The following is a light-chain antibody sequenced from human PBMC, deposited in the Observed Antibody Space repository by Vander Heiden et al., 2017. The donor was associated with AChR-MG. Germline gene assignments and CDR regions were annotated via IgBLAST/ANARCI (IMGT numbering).Light chain of an antibody. Sequence: QSALTQRLPVPGAPRQRNTLPCTGSRSNIGPGYDVHRYLPFPGIGPNHLIYAGSNRPSGVPDRFSASKSGTSASLAITGLQAEDEADYYCQSYDSSLRGVVFGGGTKLTVL. V-gene: IGLV1-40*01. J-gene: IGLJ2*01. CDR2: AGS. CDR3: QSYDSSLRGVV. CDR1: RSNIGPGYD.